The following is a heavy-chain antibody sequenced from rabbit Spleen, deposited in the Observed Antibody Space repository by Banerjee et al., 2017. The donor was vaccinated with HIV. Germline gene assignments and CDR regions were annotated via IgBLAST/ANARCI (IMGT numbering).Heavy chain of an antibody. CDR3: ARDTSSSFSSYGMDL. J-gene: IGHJ6*01. D-gene: IGHD1-1*01. CDR1: GFSFSSSDY. V-gene: IGHV1S40*01. CDR2: IDSGSSGFT. Sequence: SLEESGGDLVKPGASLTLTCTASGFSFSSSDYMCWVRQAPGKGLEWIACIDSGSSGFTYYATWAKGRFTCSKTSSTTVTLQMTRLTAADTATYFCARDTSSSFSSYGMDLWGPGTLVTVS.